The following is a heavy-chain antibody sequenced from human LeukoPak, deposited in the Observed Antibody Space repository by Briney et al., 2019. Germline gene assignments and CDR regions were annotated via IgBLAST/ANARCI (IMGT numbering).Heavy chain of an antibody. CDR2: ISWNSGSI. D-gene: IGHD3-10*01. J-gene: IGHJ4*02. CDR3: ARGWPYNNHSKNRKDKFDY. Sequence: GRSLRLSCAASGFTFDDYAMHWVRQAPGKGLEWVSGISWNSGSIGYADSVKGRFTISRDNAKNSLYLQMNSLRAEDTAVYYCARGWPYNNHSKNRKDKFDYWGQGTLVTVSS. CDR1: GFTFDDYA. V-gene: IGHV3-9*01.